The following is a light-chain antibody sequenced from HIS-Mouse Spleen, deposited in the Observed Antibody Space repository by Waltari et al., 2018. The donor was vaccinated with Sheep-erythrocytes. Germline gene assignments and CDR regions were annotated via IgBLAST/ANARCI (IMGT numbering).Light chain of an antibody. CDR2: ESS. V-gene: IGLV2-23*01. J-gene: IGLJ3*02. CDR3: CSYAGSSTPWV. Sequence: QSALTQPASVSGSPGQSITISCTGTSSDVGSYNLVSCYQQHPGKAPKLMIYESSKRHSGVSSCFSGSKSGNTASLTISGLQADDEADYYCCSYAGSSTPWVFGGGTKLTVL. CDR1: SSDVGSYNL.